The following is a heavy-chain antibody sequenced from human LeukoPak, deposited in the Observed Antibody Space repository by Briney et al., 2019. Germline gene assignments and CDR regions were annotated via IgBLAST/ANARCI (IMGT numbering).Heavy chain of an antibody. J-gene: IGHJ4*02. Sequence: GGSLRLSCAASGFTFSSCGMQWVRQAPGKGLEWVAVISFDGSDKYYADSVKGRFTISRDNSKNTLYLQMNSLRAEDTAVYYCAKDHLWGYDYYFDYWGQGTLVTVSS. CDR1: GFTFSSCG. V-gene: IGHV3-30*18. CDR2: ISFDGSDK. CDR3: AKDHLWGYDYYFDY. D-gene: IGHD5-12*01.